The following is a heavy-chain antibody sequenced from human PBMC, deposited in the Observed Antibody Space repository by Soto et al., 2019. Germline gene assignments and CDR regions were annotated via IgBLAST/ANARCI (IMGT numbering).Heavy chain of an antibody. J-gene: IGHJ4*02. D-gene: IGHD6-13*01. CDR2: IYYSGST. Sequence: SLTCTVSGGSISSYYWSWIRQPPGKGLEWIGYIYYSGSTNYNPSLKSRVTISVDTSKNQFSLKLSSVTAADTAVYYCASGVIKQQLYYFDYWGQGTLVTVSS. CDR1: GGSISSYY. CDR3: ASGVIKQQLYYFDY. V-gene: IGHV4-59*01.